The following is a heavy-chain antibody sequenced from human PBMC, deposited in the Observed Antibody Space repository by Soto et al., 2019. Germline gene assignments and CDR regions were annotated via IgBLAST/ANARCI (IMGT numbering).Heavy chain of an antibody. CDR3: ARQGFGELHGLVDV. D-gene: IGHD3-10*01. CDR2: MGYNGYT. Sequence: QVQLQESGPGLVKPSETLSLTCTISGGPMSNYYCSWFRQPPGQGLEWIGYMGYNGYTGYNPSLSXXVXXSVDPAKNQLSLNLSCVTAADTALYYCARQGFGELHGLVDVWGQWTTVTVSS. CDR1: GGPMSNYY. V-gene: IGHV4-59*08. J-gene: IGHJ6*02.